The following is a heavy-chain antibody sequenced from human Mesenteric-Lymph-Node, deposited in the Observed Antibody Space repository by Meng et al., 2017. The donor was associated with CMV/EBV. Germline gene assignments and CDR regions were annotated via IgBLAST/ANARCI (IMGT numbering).Heavy chain of an antibody. J-gene: IGHJ4*02. V-gene: IGHV3-23*01. CDR1: GFIFSSYA. Sequence: GESLKISCAASGFIFSSYAMSWVRQAPGKGLEWVSTITDSGYNTYYADSVKGRFTISRDNSKNTLYLQMNSLRAEDTAVYYCAKVRTWGVISYWGQGTLVTVSS. CDR2: ITDSGYNT. CDR3: AKVRTWGVISY. D-gene: IGHD2-21*01.